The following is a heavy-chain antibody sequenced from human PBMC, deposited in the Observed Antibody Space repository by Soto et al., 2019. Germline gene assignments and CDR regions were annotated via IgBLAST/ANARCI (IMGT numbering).Heavy chain of an antibody. CDR3: ARAVLPATAPFDY. CDR1: GGSISNYY. CDR2: IYYSGST. Sequence: QVQLQESGPRLVKPSETLSLTCIVSGGSISNYYWSWIRQPPGKGLEWIGYIYYSGSTNYNPSLQSRLTISVDTSKNQFSLKLSSVTAADTDVYYCARAVLPATAPFDYWGQGTLVTVSS. V-gene: IGHV4-59*01. J-gene: IGHJ4*02. D-gene: IGHD2-2*01.